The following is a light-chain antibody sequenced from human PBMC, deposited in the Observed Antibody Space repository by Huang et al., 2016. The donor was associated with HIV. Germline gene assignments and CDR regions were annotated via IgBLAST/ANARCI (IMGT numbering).Light chain of an antibody. V-gene: IGKV3-20*01. CDR2: GAS. Sequence: EIVLTQSPGTLSLSPGERATLSGRASQSVGIYLAWSHQKPGQAPRLLIYGASTRVTGSPDRFSGGGSGTDFTLSISRLEPEDFAVYYCQQYERPPDTFGPGTKVNIK. CDR1: QSVGIY. CDR3: QQYERPPDT. J-gene: IGKJ3*01.